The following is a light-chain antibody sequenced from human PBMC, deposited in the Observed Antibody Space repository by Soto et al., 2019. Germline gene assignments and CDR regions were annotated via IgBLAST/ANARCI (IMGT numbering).Light chain of an antibody. J-gene: IGLJ1*01. CDR3: AAWDDSLNGYV. CDR2: SNS. Sequence: QSVLIQPPSASGTPGQRVTVSCSGGSSNIGSYTVNWYQQLPGAAPKLLIYSNSQRPSGVPDRFSASKSGTSASLAISGLQSEAEAEYDCAAWDDSLNGYVFGPGTKVTVL. CDR1: SSNIGSYT. V-gene: IGLV1-44*01.